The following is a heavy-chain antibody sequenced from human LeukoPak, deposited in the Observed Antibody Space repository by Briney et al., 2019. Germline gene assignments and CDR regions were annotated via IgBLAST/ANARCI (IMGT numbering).Heavy chain of an antibody. D-gene: IGHD1-26*01. CDR1: GGSISSSSYY. CDR2: IYYSGST. V-gene: IGHV4-39*01. CDR3: ARSGRIVGATVDY. Sequence: ASEILSLTCTVSGGSISSSSYYWGWIRQPPGKGLEWIGSIYYSGSTYYNPSLKSRVTISVDTSKNQFSLKLSSVTAADTAVYYCARSGRIVGATVDYWGQGTLVTVSS. J-gene: IGHJ4*02.